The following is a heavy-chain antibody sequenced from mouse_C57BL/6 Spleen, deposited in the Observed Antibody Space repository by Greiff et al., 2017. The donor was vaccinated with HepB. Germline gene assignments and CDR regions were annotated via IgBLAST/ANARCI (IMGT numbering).Heavy chain of an antibody. CDR2: IRNKANNHAT. CDR3: TRDGYYGNWYFDV. Sequence: EVQLQQSGGGLVQPGGSMKLSCAASGFTFSDAWMDWVRQSPEKGLEWVAEIRNKANNHATYYAESVKGRFTISRDDSKSSVYLQMNSLRAEDTGSYYCTRDGYYGNWYFDVWGTGTTVTVSS. CDR1: GFTFSDAW. J-gene: IGHJ1*03. V-gene: IGHV6-6*01. D-gene: IGHD2-3*01.